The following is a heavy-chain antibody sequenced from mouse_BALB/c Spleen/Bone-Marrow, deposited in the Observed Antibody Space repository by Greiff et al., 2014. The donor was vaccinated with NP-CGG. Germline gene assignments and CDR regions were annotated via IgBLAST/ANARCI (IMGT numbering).Heavy chain of an antibody. CDR1: GFNIKDTY. CDR3: ASYYYGSAWFAY. J-gene: IGHJ3*01. CDR2: IDPANGNT. V-gene: IGHV14-3*02. Sequence: DVKLVESGAELVKPGASVKLSCTASGFNIKDTYMHWVKQRPEQGLEWIGRIDPANGNTKYDPKFQGKATITADTSSNTAYLQLSSLTSEDTAVYHCASYYYGSAWFAYWGQGTLVTVSA. D-gene: IGHD1-1*01.